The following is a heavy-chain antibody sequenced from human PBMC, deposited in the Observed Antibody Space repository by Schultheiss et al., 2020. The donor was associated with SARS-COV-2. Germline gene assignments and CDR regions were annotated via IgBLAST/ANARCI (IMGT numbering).Heavy chain of an antibody. Sequence: GGSLRLSCAASGFTFSSYIMNWVRQAPGKGLEWVSSITSSSSYIYHADSVKGRFTISRDNAKNTLFLQMHSLRAEDTALYYCARRVATGWHFDLWGRGTLVTVSS. V-gene: IGHV3-21*01. CDR1: GFTFSSYI. D-gene: IGHD5-12*01. CDR3: ARRVATGWHFDL. J-gene: IGHJ2*01. CDR2: ITSSSSYI.